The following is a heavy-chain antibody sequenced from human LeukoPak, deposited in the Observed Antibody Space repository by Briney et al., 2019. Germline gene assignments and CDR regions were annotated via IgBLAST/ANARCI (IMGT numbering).Heavy chain of an antibody. CDR2: INGGSGNT. CDR3: ANPRYDSSGYYYVD. J-gene: IGHJ4*02. CDR1: GYTFTDYT. V-gene: IGHV1-3*01. D-gene: IGHD3-22*01. Sequence: ASVKVSCKASGYTFTDYTMHWLRQAPGQRLDWMGWINGGSGNTKYSPELQGRVTITRDTSASTAYMELSSLRSEDTAVYYCANPRYDSSGYYYVDWGQGTLVTVSS.